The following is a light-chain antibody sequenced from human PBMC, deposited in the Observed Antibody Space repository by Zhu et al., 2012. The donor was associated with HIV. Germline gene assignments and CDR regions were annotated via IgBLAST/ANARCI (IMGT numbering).Light chain of an antibody. CDR2: GAS. V-gene: IGKV3-20*01. J-gene: IGKJ1*01. Sequence: EIVLTQSPGTLSLSPGDRATLSCRASQSVTSRSLAWYQQRPGQAPRLLIYGASSRAAGIQDRFSGSGSGADFTLTISRLEPDDFAVYYCQQYGSSPWTFGQGTKVAIK. CDR3: QQYGSSPWT. CDR1: QSVTSRS.